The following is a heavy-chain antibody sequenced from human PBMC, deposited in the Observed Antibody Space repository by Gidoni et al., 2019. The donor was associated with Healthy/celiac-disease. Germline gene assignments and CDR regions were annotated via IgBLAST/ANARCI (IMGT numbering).Heavy chain of an antibody. CDR1: GLPFRIHA. Sequence: VQLFESGGGLVQPGRSLRLSCAAPGLPFRIHAISLVRQAPGNGMEWVSDIRVRGGSTCNTDYVKGRLTMYRENSKNTLYLKMNSLRAKDTAVYYCAKVSSSGGTHPGGPWYYYGMDVWGQGTTVTVSS. D-gene: IGHD2-15*01. V-gene: IGHV3-23*01. J-gene: IGHJ6*02. CDR3: AKVSSSGGTHPGGPWYYYGMDV. CDR2: IRVRGGST.